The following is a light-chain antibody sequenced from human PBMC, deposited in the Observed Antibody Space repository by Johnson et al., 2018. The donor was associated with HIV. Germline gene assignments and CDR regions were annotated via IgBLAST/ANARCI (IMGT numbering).Light chain of an antibody. J-gene: IGLJ1*01. CDR3: GTWDSSLSAGGYV. CDR1: SSNIGNNY. CDR2: DNN. V-gene: IGLV1-51*01. Sequence: QSVLTQPPSVSAAPGQKVTISCSGSSSNIGNNYVSWYQQLPGTAPKLLIYDNNKRPSGIPDRFSGSKSGTSATLGITGLQTRAEADYYCGTWDSSLSAGGYVFGTGTKVTVL.